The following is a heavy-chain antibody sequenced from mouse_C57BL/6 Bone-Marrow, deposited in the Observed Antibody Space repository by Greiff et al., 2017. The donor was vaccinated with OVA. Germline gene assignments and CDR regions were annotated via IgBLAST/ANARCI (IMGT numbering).Heavy chain of an antibody. CDR1: GYTFTSYW. CDR2: IDPNSGGT. D-gene: IGHD1-1*01. J-gene: IGHJ4*01. V-gene: IGHV1-72*01. CDR3: ARCITTVAPYAMDY. Sequence: QVHVKQPGAELVKPGASVKLSCKASGYTFTSYWMHWVKQRPGRGLEWIGRIDPNSGGTKYNEKFKSKATLTVDKPSSTAYMQLSSLTSEDSAVYYCARCITTVAPYAMDYWGQGTSVTVSS.